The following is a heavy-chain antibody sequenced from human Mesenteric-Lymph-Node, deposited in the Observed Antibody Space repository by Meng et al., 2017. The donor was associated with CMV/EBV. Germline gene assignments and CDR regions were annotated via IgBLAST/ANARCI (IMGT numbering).Heavy chain of an antibody. V-gene: IGHV3-23*01. J-gene: IGHJ4*02. CDR3: AAGSGSFDY. CDR1: GFTFNDYA. D-gene: IGHD3-10*01. CDR2: ISGSGCTT. Sequence: GGSLRLSCAASGFTFNDYAMNWVRQAPGKGLEWVSSISGSGCTTFYADSVKGRFTISRDNSKNTLRLQVNSLRGEDTAIYYCAAGSGSFDYWGQGTLVTVSS.